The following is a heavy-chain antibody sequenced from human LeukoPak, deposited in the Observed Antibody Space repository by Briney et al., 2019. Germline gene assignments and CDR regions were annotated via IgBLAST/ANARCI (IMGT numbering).Heavy chain of an antibody. CDR3: AKEDLSLSRYYFEN. V-gene: IGHV3-23*01. D-gene: IGHD3-16*01. CDR1: GFDFSNCA. J-gene: IGHJ4*02. CDR2: TTPAGAGT. Sequence: GGSLRLSCAASGFDFSNCAMSWVRQAPGMGLEWVSATTPAGAGTYYADSVKGRFTISRDNAKNTLYLHMNSLRAEDTAVYYCAKEDLSLSRYYFENWGQGALVTVSS.